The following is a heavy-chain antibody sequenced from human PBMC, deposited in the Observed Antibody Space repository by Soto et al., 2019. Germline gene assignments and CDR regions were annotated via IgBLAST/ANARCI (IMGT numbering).Heavy chain of an antibody. Sequence: SVPLSHERTVGEGSITRCSSNRIRKPPGKGLEWIGYFYYTGITNYNPSHKSRIYMSVDTSKNQFSLKLSSLTAADTAVYYCARHFLEPGSFGERVDHLDYGGQGTLVTDSS. CDR1: EGSITRCS. CDR2: FYYTGIT. V-gene: IGHV4-59*08. CDR3: ARHFLEPGSFGERVDHLDY. J-gene: IGHJ4*02. D-gene: IGHD3-10*01.